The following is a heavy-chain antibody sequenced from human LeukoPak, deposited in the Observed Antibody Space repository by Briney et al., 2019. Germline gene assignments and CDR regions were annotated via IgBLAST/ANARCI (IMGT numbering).Heavy chain of an antibody. CDR2: ISSSTI. CDR1: GFTFSSYS. V-gene: IGHV3-48*01. D-gene: IGHD3-10*01. Sequence: GGSLRLSCAASGFTFSSYSMNWVRQAPGKGLEWVSYISSSTIYYADSVKGRFTISRDNAENSLYLQMNSLRAEDTAVYYCASPGGFGLPFDYWGQGTLVTVSS. CDR3: ASPGGFGLPFDY. J-gene: IGHJ4*02.